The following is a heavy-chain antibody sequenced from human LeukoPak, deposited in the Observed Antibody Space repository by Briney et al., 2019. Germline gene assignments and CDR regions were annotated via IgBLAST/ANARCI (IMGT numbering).Heavy chain of an antibody. CDR3: ARGRYFDWLLEGPYYFDY. CDR1: GFTFSSYS. CDR2: ISSSSSYI. D-gene: IGHD3-9*01. J-gene: IGHJ4*02. Sequence: GGSLRLSCAASGFTFSSYSMNWVRQAPGKGLEWVSSISSSSSYIYYADSVKGRFTISRDNAKNSLYLQMNSLRAEDTAVYYCARGRYFDWLLEGPYYFDYWGQGTLVTVSS. V-gene: IGHV3-21*01.